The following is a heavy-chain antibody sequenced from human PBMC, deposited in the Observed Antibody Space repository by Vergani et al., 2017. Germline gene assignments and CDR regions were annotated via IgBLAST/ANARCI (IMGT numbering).Heavy chain of an antibody. D-gene: IGHD4-23*01. CDR2: IIAYNGNT. V-gene: IGHV1-18*01. Sequence: QVQLVQSGAEVKKPGSSVKVSCKASGGTFSSYAISWVRQAPGQGLEWMGRIIAYNGNTNYAQKLQGRVTMTTDTSTSTAYMELRSLRSDDTAVYYCARDRWGWFDPWGQGTLVTVSS. J-gene: IGHJ5*02. CDR3: ARDRWGWFDP. CDR1: GGTFSSYA.